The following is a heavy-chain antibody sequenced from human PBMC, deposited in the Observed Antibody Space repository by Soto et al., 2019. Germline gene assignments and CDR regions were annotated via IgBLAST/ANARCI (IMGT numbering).Heavy chain of an antibody. Sequence: EVQLVESGGGLVKPGGSLRLSCAASGFTFSSYSMNWVRQAPGKGLEWVSSISRSSSYIYYADSVKGRFTISRDIAENSLYLQKNSLRAEDTAVYYCAREDGDYVHLSYYYYGMDVWGQGTTVTVSS. CDR1: GFTFSSYS. V-gene: IGHV3-21*01. J-gene: IGHJ6*02. CDR3: AREDGDYVHLSYYYYGMDV. D-gene: IGHD4-17*01. CDR2: ISRSSSYI.